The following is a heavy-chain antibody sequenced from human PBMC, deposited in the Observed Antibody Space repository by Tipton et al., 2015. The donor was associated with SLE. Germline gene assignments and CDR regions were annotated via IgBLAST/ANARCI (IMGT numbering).Heavy chain of an antibody. D-gene: IGHD1-7*01. CDR3: ARGLELRGGWFDP. Sequence: TLSLTCTVSGYSISSGYYWGWIRQPPGKGLEWIGEINHSGSTNYNPSLKSRVTISVDTSKNQFSLKLSSVTAADTAVYYCARGLELRGGWFDPWGQGTLVTVSS. V-gene: IGHV4-38-2*02. J-gene: IGHJ5*02. CDR1: GYSISSGYY. CDR2: INHSGST.